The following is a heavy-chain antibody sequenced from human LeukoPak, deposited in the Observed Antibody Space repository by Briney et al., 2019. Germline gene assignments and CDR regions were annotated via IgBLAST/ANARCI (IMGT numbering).Heavy chain of an antibody. D-gene: IGHD3-10*01. CDR1: GGSISSSNW. J-gene: IGHJ3*02. CDR3: ARPFWFGDSGARMGAFDI. Sequence: PSETLSLTCAVSGGSISSSNWWSWVRQTPGKGLEWIGEIYHSGATNYNPSLMSRVTISVDKSKNQFSLQQTSVTAADTAVYYCARPFWFGDSGARMGAFDIWGQGTMVTVSS. V-gene: IGHV4-4*02. CDR2: IYHSGAT.